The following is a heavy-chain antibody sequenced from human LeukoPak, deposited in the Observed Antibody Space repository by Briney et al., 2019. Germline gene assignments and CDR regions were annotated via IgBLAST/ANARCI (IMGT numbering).Heavy chain of an antibody. CDR1: GFTFSSSA. CDR2: ISGSGGST. J-gene: IGHJ4*02. V-gene: IGHV3-23*01. CDR3: AKGPLLWN. D-gene: IGHD2/OR15-2a*01. Sequence: PGGSLRLSCAASGFTFSSSAMNWVRQAPGKGLEWVSAISGSGGSTYYADSVKGRFTISRDNSRNTLYLQMNSLRAEDTGVYYCAKGPLLWNWGQGTLVTVSS.